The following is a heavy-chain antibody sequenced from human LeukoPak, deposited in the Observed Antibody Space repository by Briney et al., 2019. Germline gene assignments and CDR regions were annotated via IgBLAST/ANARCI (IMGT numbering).Heavy chain of an antibody. Sequence: SGTLSLTCTVSGGSISSYYWSWIRQPAGKGLEWIGYIYYSGSTNYNPSLKSRVTISVDTSKNQFSLKLSSVTAADTAVYYCARGGPPYDFWSGYSFGPWGQGTLVTVSS. J-gene: IGHJ5*02. V-gene: IGHV4-59*01. CDR1: GGSISSYY. CDR2: IYYSGST. CDR3: ARGGPPYDFWSGYSFGP. D-gene: IGHD3-3*01.